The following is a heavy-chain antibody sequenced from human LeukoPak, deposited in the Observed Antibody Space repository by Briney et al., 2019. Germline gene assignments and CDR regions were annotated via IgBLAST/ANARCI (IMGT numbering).Heavy chain of an antibody. CDR2: INHSGST. J-gene: IGHJ5*02. Sequence: SETLSLTCAVYGGSFSGYYWSWIRQPPGKGLEWIGEINHSGSTNYNPSLKSRVTISVDTSKNQLSLKLSSVTAADTAVYYCARVLPAAPNWFDPWGQGTLVTVSS. D-gene: IGHD2-2*01. V-gene: IGHV4-34*01. CDR3: ARVLPAAPNWFDP. CDR1: GGSFSGYY.